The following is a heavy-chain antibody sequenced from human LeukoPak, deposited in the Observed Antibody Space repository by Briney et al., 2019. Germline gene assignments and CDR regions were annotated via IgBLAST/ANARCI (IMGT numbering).Heavy chain of an antibody. CDR1: GFTFSSYD. CDR3: AKVGCSGGSCFFDYYFDY. CDR2: ISYDGSNK. D-gene: IGHD2-15*01. Sequence: GGSLRLSCAASGFTFSSYDMHWVRQAPGKGLEWVAVISYDGSNKYYVDSVKGRFTISRDNSKNTLYLQMNSLRAEDTAVYYCAKVGCSGGSCFFDYYFDYWGQGTLVTVSS. J-gene: IGHJ4*02. V-gene: IGHV3-30*18.